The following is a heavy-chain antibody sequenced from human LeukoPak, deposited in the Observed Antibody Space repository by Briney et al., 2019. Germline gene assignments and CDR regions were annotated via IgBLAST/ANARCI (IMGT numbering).Heavy chain of an antibody. J-gene: IGHJ5*02. Sequence: SETVSLTCTVSSGSISSSTFYWGWIRQPPGKGLEWIGIIYYSGNTYYNPSLKSRVTLSVDTSRNQFSLKLTSVTSPDTAVYYCTRILSFGEFRRRGFDTWGQGTLVTVSS. V-gene: IGHV4-39*01. CDR1: SGSISSSTFY. D-gene: IGHD3-10*01. CDR2: IYYSGNT. CDR3: TRILSFGEFRRRGFDT.